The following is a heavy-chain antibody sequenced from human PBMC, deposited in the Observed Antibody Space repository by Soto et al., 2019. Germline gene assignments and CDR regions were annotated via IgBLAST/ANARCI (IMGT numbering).Heavy chain of an antibody. Sequence: SETLSLTCTVSGGSISSYYWSWIRQPPGKGLEWIGYIYYSGSTNYNPSLKSRVTIAVGTSKNQFSRKLSSVTAADTAVYYCARNQVPAALTRWFDAGGEGTPVTVSS. V-gene: IGHV4-59*01. CDR2: IYYSGST. CDR1: GGSISSYY. CDR3: ARNQVPAALTRWFDA. D-gene: IGHD2-2*01. J-gene: IGHJ5*02.